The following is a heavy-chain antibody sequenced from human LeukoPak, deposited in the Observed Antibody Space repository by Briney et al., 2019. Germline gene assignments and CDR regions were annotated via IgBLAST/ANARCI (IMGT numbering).Heavy chain of an antibody. CDR3: ARGHCSSTSCYLNWFDP. CDR1: GYTFTSYY. J-gene: IGHJ5*02. D-gene: IGHD2-2*01. Sequence: ASVKVSCKASGYTFTSYYMHWVRQAPGQGLEWMGIINPSGGSTRYAQKFQGRVTMTRDTSTSTVYMELSSLRSEDTAVYYCARGHCSSTSCYLNWFDPWGQGTLVTVSS. CDR2: INPSGGST. V-gene: IGHV1-46*01.